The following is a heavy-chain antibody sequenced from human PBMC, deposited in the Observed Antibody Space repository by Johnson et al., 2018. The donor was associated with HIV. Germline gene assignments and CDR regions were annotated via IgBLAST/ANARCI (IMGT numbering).Heavy chain of an antibody. V-gene: IGHV3-15*01. CDR1: GFTFSNAW. Sequence: VHLVESGGGLVKPGGSLRLSCTVSGFTFSNAWMNWVRQAPRKGLEWVGRIKSKTDGGTTDYAAPVKGRFSISRDDTKNTLYLQMNSLKSEDTAVYYCTTDRVGSGSHDAFDIWGQGTMVTVSS. D-gene: IGHD1-26*01. CDR2: IKSKTDGGTT. J-gene: IGHJ3*02. CDR3: TTDRVGSGSHDAFDI.